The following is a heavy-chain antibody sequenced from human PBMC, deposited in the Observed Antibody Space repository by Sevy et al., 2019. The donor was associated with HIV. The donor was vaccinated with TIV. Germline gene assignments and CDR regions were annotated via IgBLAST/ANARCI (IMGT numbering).Heavy chain of an antibody. CDR1: GFTFRSYG. D-gene: IGHD4-17*01. Sequence: GGSLRLSCAASGFTFRSYGMHWVRQAPGKGLEWVAVISYDGNKKIYPDSVKGRFTISRDNSKNTLYLQMNSLRAVDTAVYYCAKDRNDYGDPYFDYWGQGTLVTVSS. J-gene: IGHJ4*02. CDR3: AKDRNDYGDPYFDY. V-gene: IGHV3-30*18. CDR2: ISYDGNKK.